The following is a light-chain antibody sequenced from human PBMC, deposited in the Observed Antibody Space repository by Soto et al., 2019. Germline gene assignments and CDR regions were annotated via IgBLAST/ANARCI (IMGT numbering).Light chain of an antibody. V-gene: IGKV1-5*01. CDR3: QQYNSYSLTWT. CDR1: QSISNY. J-gene: IGKJ1*01. CDR2: DAS. Sequence: DIQMTQSPSSLSASVGDRVTITCRASQSISNYLNWYQQKPGKAPKLLIYDASSLESGVPSRFSGSGSGTEFTLTISSLQPDDFATYYCQQYNSYSLTWTFGQGTKVDIK.